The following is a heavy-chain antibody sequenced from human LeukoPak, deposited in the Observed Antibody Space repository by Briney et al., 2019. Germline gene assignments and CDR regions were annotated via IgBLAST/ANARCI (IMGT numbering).Heavy chain of an antibody. CDR1: GGTFSSYS. Sequence: ASVKVSCKASGGTFSSYSISWVRQAPGQGLEWMGRIIPIFGTANYAQKFQGRVTITTDESTSTAYMELSSLRSEDTAVYYCARGYYDSSGYYQFDYWGQRTLVTVSS. D-gene: IGHD3-22*01. CDR3: ARGYYDSSGYYQFDY. CDR2: IIPIFGTA. J-gene: IGHJ4*02. V-gene: IGHV1-69*05.